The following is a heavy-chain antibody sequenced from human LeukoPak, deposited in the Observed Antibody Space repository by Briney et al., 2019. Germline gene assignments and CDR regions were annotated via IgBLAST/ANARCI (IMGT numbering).Heavy chain of an antibody. D-gene: IGHD6-13*01. CDR1: GFTFSSYA. Sequence: GGSLRLSCAASGFTFSSYAMSWVRQAPGKGLEWVSAISGSGGSTYYADSVKGRFTISRENAKNTLYLQMDSLRAEDTAVYYCARGRAASGTDYWGQGTLVTVSS. J-gene: IGHJ4*02. CDR3: ARGRAASGTDY. CDR2: ISGSGGST. V-gene: IGHV3-23*01.